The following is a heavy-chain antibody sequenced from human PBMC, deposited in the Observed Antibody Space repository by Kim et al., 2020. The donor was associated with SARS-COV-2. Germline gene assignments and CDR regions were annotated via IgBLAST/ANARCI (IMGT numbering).Heavy chain of an antibody. V-gene: IGHV3-7*01. CDR2: GSAR. Sequence: GSARNYVNSVNGRFNVARDNANNSLYLQMNILRPEDTAVYYCATGIAFDLWGLGTMVTVSS. J-gene: IGHJ3*01. CDR3: ATGIAFDL.